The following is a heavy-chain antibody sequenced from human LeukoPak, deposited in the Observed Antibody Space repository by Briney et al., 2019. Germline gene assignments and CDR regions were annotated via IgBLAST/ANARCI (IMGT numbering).Heavy chain of an antibody. V-gene: IGHV4-59*08. CDR1: GGSISSYY. CDR3: ARKEGYYYYGMDV. J-gene: IGHJ6*02. Sequence: KPSETLSLTYTVSGGSISSYYWSWIRQPPGKGLEWIGYIYYSGSTNYNPSLKSRVTISVDTSKNQFSLKLSSVTAADTAVYYCARKEGYYYYGMDVWGQGTTVTVSS. CDR2: IYYSGST.